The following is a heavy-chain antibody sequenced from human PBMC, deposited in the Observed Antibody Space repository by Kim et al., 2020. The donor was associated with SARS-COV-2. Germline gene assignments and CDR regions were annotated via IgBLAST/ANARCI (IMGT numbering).Heavy chain of an antibody. V-gene: IGHV3-43*02. J-gene: IGHJ4*02. CDR1: GFTFDKYT. Sequence: GGSLRLSCVASGFTFDKYTMHWVRPVPGKGLEWVSLIRGDGIHTYYADSVKGRFTISRDNGKNSVFLHMTSLTTEDTALYYCLKEATAYYFDYWVQGILVTVSS. CDR2: IRGDGIHT. D-gene: IGHD5-18*01. CDR3: LKEATAYYFDY.